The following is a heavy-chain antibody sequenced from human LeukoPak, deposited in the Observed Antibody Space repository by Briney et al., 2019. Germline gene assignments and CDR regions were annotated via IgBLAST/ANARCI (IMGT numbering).Heavy chain of an antibody. Sequence: GESLKISCKGSGYSFTSYWIGWVRQMPGKGLEWMGIIYPGDSDTRYSPSFQGQVTISADKSISTAYLQWSSLKASDTAMYYCARQSLTMVRGTLNWFDPWGQGTLVTVSS. V-gene: IGHV5-51*01. CDR3: ARQSLTMVRGTLNWFDP. J-gene: IGHJ5*02. CDR2: IYPGDSDT. D-gene: IGHD3-10*01. CDR1: GYSFTSYW.